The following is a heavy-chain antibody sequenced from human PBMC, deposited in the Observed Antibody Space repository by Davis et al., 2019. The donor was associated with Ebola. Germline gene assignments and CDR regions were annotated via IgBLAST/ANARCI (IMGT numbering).Heavy chain of an antibody. CDR1: GFIFSSYG. CDR3: ANFDTDVGL. Sequence: PGGSLRLSCAASGFIFSSYGMHWVRQAPGKGLEWMAIISYDGSHKYYADSVKGRFTISRDDSKNTLYLQMNSLKAEDTAVYYCANFDTDVGLWGQGTLVTVSS. CDR2: ISYDGSHK. V-gene: IGHV3-30*18. D-gene: IGHD3-22*01. J-gene: IGHJ4*02.